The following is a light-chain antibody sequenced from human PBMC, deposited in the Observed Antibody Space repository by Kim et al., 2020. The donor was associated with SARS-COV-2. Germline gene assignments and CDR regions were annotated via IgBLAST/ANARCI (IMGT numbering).Light chain of an antibody. CDR3: SSYTSSSTWV. J-gene: IGLJ2*01. V-gene: IGLV2-14*01. CDR1: SSDVGGYNY. CDR2: DVS. Sequence: QSALTQPASVSGSPGQSITISCTGTSSDVGGYNYVSWYQQHPVKAPKLMIYDVSKRPSGVSNRFSGAKSGNTASLSISGLQAEDEADYYCSSYTSSSTWVFGGWTKLTVL.